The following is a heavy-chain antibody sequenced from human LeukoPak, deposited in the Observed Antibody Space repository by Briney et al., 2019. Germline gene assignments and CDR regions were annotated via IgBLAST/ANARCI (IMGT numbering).Heavy chain of an antibody. CDR1: GYSISSGYY. CDR3: ARDYLVGAPRDS. D-gene: IGHD1-26*01. CDR2: MYISGST. Sequence: PSETLSLTCAVSGYSISSGYYWGWIRHPPGKGLEWIGRMYISGSTNYNPSLKSRVSISIDKTKNQFSLKLTSVTAADTAVYYCARDYLVGAPRDSWGQGTLVTVSS. J-gene: IGHJ4*02. V-gene: IGHV4-38-2*02.